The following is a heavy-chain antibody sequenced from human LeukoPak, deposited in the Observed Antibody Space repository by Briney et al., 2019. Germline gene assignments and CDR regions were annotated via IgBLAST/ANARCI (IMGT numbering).Heavy chain of an antibody. Sequence: SETLSLTCTVSGGSISSSSYYWGWIRQPPGKGLEWIGSIYYSGSTYYNPSLKSRVTISVDTSKNQFSLKLSSVTAADTAVYYCARVVGINGFDPWGQGTLVTVSS. CDR3: ARVVGINGFDP. J-gene: IGHJ5*02. V-gene: IGHV4-39*07. CDR1: GGSISSSSYY. D-gene: IGHD3-22*01. CDR2: IYYSGST.